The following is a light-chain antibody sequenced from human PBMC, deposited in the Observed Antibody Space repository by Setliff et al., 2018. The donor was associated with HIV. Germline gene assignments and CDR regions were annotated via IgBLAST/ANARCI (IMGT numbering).Light chain of an antibody. V-gene: IGLV1-44*01. CDR1: SSNIGSNT. CDR2: SDH. J-gene: IGLJ1*01. Sequence: QSVLTQPPSASGTPGQRVTISCSGGSSNIGSNTVNWYQQLPGTAPKLLIYSDHQRPSGVPDRFSGSKSGTSASLAISGLQSEDEADYYCAAWDDSLNGYVFGTGTKV. CDR3: AAWDDSLNGYV.